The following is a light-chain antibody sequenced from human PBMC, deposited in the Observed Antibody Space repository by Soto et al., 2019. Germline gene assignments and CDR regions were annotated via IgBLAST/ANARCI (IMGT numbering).Light chain of an antibody. V-gene: IGLV1-44*01. J-gene: IGLJ2*01. CDR1: NSNVGSNP. CDR3: ASWDDSMNVV. Sequence: QSVLTQPPSASGTPGQRVTISCSGSNSNVGSNPVNWYQQLPGRAPKLLIYTNNERPSGVPDRFSGSKSGTSASLAISGLQSEDEADYYCASWDDSMNVVFGGGTKVTVL. CDR2: TNN.